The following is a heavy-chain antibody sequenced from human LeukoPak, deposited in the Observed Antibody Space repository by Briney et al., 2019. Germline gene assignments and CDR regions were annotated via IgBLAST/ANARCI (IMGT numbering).Heavy chain of an antibody. Sequence: GGSLRLSCAASGFTLGDYAMHWVRQAPGKGLEWVSGINWNGGSIGYADSVKGRFTISRDSAKNSLYLQMTSLRAEDTALYYCAKDGGESRDYYFEYWGQGTLVTISS. D-gene: IGHD2-21*01. CDR3: AKDGGESRDYYFEY. V-gene: IGHV3-9*01. CDR1: GFTLGDYA. J-gene: IGHJ4*02. CDR2: INWNGGSI.